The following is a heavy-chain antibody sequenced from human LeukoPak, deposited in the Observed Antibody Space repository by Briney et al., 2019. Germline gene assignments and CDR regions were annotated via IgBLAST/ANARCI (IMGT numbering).Heavy chain of an antibody. D-gene: IGHD5-18*01. V-gene: IGHV4-59*08. CDR1: GGSIKSYY. CDR3: ASDVDTAMVRDY. CDR2: IFYSGST. J-gene: IGHJ4*02. Sequence: PSETLSLTCSVSGGSIKSYYWSWIRQPPGKGPEWIGYIFYSGSTNYNPSLKSRVTISVDTSKNQFSLKLSSVTAADTAVYYCASDVDTAMVRDYWGQGTLVTVSS.